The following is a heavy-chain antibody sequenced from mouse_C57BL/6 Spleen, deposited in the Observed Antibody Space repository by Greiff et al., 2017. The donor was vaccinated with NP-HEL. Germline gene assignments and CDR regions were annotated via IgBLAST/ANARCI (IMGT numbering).Heavy chain of an antibody. Sequence: QVQLQQPGAELVRPGSSVKLSCKASGYTFTSYWMHWVKQRPIQGLEWIGNIDPSDSETHYNQKFKDKAKLTVDKSSSTAYMQLSSLTSEDSAVYYCARGTTVVATDWYFDVWGTGTTVTVSS. J-gene: IGHJ1*03. V-gene: IGHV1-52*01. CDR1: GYTFTSYW. CDR3: ARGTTVVATDWYFDV. CDR2: IDPSDSET. D-gene: IGHD1-1*01.